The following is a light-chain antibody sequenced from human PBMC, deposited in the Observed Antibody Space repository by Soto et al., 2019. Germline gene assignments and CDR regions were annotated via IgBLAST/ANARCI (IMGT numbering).Light chain of an antibody. V-gene: IGKV1-39*01. CDR2: AAS. Sequence: DIQMTQTPSSLSASVGDRVTITCRASQSISSYLNWYQHKTGKAPKLLIYAASGLHSGVPSRFSGSGSGTDFTLSISSLQPEDFATYYCQQSYSTPWMFGQGTKVEIK. CDR1: QSISSY. J-gene: IGKJ1*01. CDR3: QQSYSTPWM.